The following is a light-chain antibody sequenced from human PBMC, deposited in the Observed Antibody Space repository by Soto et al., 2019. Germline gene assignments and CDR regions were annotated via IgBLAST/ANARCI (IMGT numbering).Light chain of an antibody. Sequence: DIQMTQSPSSLSSSVGYRFTITCRASHGISNYLDWYQQKPGKVPKLLIYAASTLQSGVPSRFSGSGSGTDFTLTISSLQSEDFAVYYCQQYNNWPLTFGQGTKVDIK. V-gene: IGKV1-27*01. CDR3: QQYNNWPLT. CDR1: HGISNY. J-gene: IGKJ1*01. CDR2: AAS.